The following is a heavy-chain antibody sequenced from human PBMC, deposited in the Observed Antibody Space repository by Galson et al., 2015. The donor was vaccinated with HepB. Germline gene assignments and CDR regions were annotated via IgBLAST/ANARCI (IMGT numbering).Heavy chain of an antibody. D-gene: IGHD2-15*01. CDR2: INPNSGGT. Sequence: SVKVSCKASGYTFTGYYMHWVRQAPGQGLEWMGWINPNSGGTNYAQKFQGWVTMTRDTSISTAYMELSRLRSDDTAVYYCARGLGYCSGGSCHAVNWFDPWGQGTLVTVSS. J-gene: IGHJ5*02. CDR3: ARGLGYCSGGSCHAVNWFDP. CDR1: GYTFTGYY. V-gene: IGHV1-2*04.